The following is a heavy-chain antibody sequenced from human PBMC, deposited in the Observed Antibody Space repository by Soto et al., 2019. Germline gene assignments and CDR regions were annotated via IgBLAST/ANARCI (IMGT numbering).Heavy chain of an antibody. Sequence: GGSLRLSCAASGFTFSSYGMHWVRQAPGKELEWVAVISYDGSNKYYADSVKGRFTISRDNSKNTLYVQMYSVRAEETAVYYGAKDQGRHVDYGSFDYWGQGTLVTVSS. V-gene: IGHV3-30*18. CDR2: ISYDGSNK. CDR1: GFTFSSYG. D-gene: IGHD4-17*01. J-gene: IGHJ4*02. CDR3: AKDQGRHVDYGSFDY.